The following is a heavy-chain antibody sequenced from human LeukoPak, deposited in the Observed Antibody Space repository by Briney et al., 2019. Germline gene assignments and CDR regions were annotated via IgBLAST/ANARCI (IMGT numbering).Heavy chain of an antibody. CDR2: ISGSGGST. V-gene: IGHV3-23*01. J-gene: IGHJ3*02. CDR3: ARRGRQYCSGGHCYRTSAFDI. CDR1: GFTFSSYG. D-gene: IGHD2-15*01. Sequence: GALRLSCAASGFTFSSYGMSWVRQAPGKGLEWVSAISGSGGSTYYADSVKGRFTISRDNSKNTLYLQMNSLRAADTAIYYCARRGRQYCSGGHCYRTSAFDIWGQGTMVTVSS.